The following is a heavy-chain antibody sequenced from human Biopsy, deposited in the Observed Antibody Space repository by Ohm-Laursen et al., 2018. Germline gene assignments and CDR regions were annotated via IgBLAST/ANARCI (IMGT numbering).Heavy chain of an antibody. CDR3: AHGSGSYYKWDF. CDR2: IFDRGTT. CDR1: GGSISSYY. Sequence: SETLSLTCNVSGGSISSYYWSWIRQSPGKGLEWVGHIFDRGTTNYNPSLKSRVTMSVDTSKKQFSLRMTSVTAADTAVYYCAHGSGSYYKWDFWGRGTLVTVSS. J-gene: IGHJ4*02. V-gene: IGHV4-59*08. D-gene: IGHD3-10*01.